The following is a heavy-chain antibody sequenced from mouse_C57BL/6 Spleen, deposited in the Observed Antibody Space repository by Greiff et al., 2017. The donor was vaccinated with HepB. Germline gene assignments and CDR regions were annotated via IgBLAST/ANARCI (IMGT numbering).Heavy chain of an antibody. CDR2: IDPETGGT. CDR3: TRVVYHAMDY. Sequence: VQLQQSGAELVRPGASVTLSCKASGYTFTDYEMHWVKQTPVHGLEWIGAIDPETGGTAYNQKFKGKAILTADKSSSTAYMELRSLTSEDSAVYYCTRVVYHAMDYWGQGTSVTVSS. J-gene: IGHJ4*01. D-gene: IGHD1-1*02. CDR1: GYTFTDYE. V-gene: IGHV1-15*01.